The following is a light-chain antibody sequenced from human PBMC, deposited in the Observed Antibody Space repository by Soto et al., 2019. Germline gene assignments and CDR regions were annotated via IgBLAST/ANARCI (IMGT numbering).Light chain of an antibody. CDR1: QTVTSNY. Sequence: EIKVTQLPGTMSLSPGERATLSCRTGQTVTSNYLAWYQQKHGQAPRLLIYGASSRATGIPDRFSGSGSGTDFTLTINRLEPEDFAVYYCQQYGSSPTFGQGTQLEIK. V-gene: IGKV3-20*01. CDR2: GAS. CDR3: QQYGSSPT. J-gene: IGKJ2*01.